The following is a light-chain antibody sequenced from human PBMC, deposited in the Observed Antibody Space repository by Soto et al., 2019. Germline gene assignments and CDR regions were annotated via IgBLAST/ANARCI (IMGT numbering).Light chain of an antibody. Sequence: IVLTQSPVTLALSPGESAVLSCRASQSVSTSLAWYQHKPGQAPRLFIYDASKRAPGIPARFTGSGSGTAFTLTISSLEPEDIAVYYCQVRDVWPSFGEGTKVDIK. J-gene: IGKJ1*01. CDR2: DAS. V-gene: IGKV3-11*01. CDR3: QVRDVWPS. CDR1: QSVSTS.